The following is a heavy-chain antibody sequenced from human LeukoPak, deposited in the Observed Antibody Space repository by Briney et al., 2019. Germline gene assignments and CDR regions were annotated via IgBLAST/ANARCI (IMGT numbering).Heavy chain of an antibody. J-gene: IGHJ4*02. Sequence: KPSETLSLTCTVSGGSISSGDYYWSWIRQPPGKGLEWFGYIYYSGSTYYNPSLNRRVTISVDTSKNQFSLKLSSVTAADTAVYYCARGLDYYGSGSPLFDYWGQGTLVTVSS. D-gene: IGHD3-10*01. CDR1: GGSISSGDYY. CDR3: ARGLDYYGSGSPLFDY. CDR2: IYYSGST. V-gene: IGHV4-30-4*01.